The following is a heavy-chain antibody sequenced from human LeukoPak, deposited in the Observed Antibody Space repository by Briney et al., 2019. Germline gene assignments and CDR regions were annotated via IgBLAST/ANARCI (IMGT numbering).Heavy chain of an antibody. CDR2: ISAYSGNT. CDR3: ARDNYNILTGYVRYAFDI. Sequence: ASVKVSCKTSGYTFTSYGISWVRQAPGQGLEWLGWISAYSGNTNSAQKLQGRVTMTTDTSTSTAYMELRSLRSDDTAVYYCARDNYNILTGYVRYAFDIWGQGTMVTVSS. J-gene: IGHJ3*02. V-gene: IGHV1-18*01. CDR1: GYTFTSYG. D-gene: IGHD3-9*01.